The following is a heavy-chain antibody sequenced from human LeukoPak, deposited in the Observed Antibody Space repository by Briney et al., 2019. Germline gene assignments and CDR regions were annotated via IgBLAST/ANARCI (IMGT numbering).Heavy chain of an antibody. Sequence: SCKASGYTFTSYYMHWVRQAPGKGLEWVAFIRYDGSNKYYADSVKGRFTISRDNSKNTLYLQMNSLRAEDTAVYYCAKPSYSSSWYGEGYFDYWGQGTLVTVSS. CDR2: IRYDGSNK. CDR3: AKPSYSSSWYGEGYFDY. V-gene: IGHV3-30*02. J-gene: IGHJ4*02. CDR1: GYTFTSYY. D-gene: IGHD6-13*01.